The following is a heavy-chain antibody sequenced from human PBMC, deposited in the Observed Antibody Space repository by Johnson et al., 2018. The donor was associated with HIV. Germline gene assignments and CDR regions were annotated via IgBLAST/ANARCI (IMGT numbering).Heavy chain of an antibody. D-gene: IGHD3-3*01. Sequence: QVQLVESGGGLVQPGGSLRLSCAASGFTFSSYAMHWVRQAPGKGLEWVAVISYDGSNKYYADSVKGRFTISRDNSKTTLYLQMNSLRAEDTAVYYCARSREWGDAFDIWGQGTMVTVSS. J-gene: IGHJ3*02. CDR1: GFTFSSYA. CDR2: ISYDGSNK. V-gene: IGHV3-30-3*01. CDR3: ARSREWGDAFDI.